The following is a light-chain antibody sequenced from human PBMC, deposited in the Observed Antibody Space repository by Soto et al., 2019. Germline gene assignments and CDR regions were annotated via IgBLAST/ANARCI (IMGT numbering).Light chain of an antibody. CDR1: QSITNF. V-gene: IGKV1-39*01. CDR2: SAS. Sequence: DIQMTQSPSSLSASVGDRVTITCRASQSITNFLNWYQQKPGKAPKLLIYSASTLQSGVPSRFSGSGYGTDFTLTINSLQPEDFATYYGQQSYSTPPDTFGQGTNLEIK. J-gene: IGKJ2*01. CDR3: QQSYSTPPDT.